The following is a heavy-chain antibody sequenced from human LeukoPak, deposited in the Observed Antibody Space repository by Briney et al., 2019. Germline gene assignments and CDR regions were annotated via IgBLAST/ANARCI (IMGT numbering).Heavy chain of an antibody. CDR2: IYSGGGT. CDR3: ARARVDFWSTYYFDY. D-gene: IGHD3-3*01. J-gene: IGHJ4*02. CDR1: GFTVSSNY. Sequence: PGGSLRLSCAASGFTVSSNYMSWVRQAPGKGLEWVSVIYSGGGTYYADSVKGRFTISRDNSKNTLYLQMNSLRAEDTAVYYCARARVDFWSTYYFDYWGQGTLVTVSS. V-gene: IGHV3-66*02.